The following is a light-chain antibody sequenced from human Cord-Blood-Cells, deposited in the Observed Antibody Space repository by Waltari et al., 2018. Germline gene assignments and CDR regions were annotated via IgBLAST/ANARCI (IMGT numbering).Light chain of an antibody. Sequence: QMTQSPSSLSASVGDRVTITCRASQSISSYLNWYQQKPGKAPKLLIYAASSLQSGVPSRFSGSGSGTDFTLTISSLQPEDFATYYCQQSYSTPLYTFGQGTKLEIK. CDR3: QQSYSTPLYT. CDR1: QSISSY. J-gene: IGKJ2*01. CDR2: AAS. V-gene: IGKV1-39*01.